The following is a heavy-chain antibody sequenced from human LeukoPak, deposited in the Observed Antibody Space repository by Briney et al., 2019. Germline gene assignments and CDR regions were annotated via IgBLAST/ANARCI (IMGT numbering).Heavy chain of an antibody. Sequence: SETLSLTCTVSRGSIRNYYWPWIRQSPGKGLEWIGYIYYSGSTNYNPSLKSRVSISVDTSKNQFSLKLTSVTPADTAVYYCARETVIASSYDYWGQGILVTVSS. CDR2: IYYSGST. CDR3: ARETVIASSYDY. D-gene: IGHD4-17*01. CDR1: RGSIRNYY. J-gene: IGHJ4*02. V-gene: IGHV4-59*01.